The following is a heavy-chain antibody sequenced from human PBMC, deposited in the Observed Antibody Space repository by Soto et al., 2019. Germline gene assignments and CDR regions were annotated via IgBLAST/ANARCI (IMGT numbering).Heavy chain of an antibody. Sequence: QITLKESGPTLMKPTQTLTLTCTFSGFSLSTSGVGVGWIRQPPGKALEWLALIYWDDDKRYSPSLKSRLTHTKDNSKHQVLLIMTNMDPVDTATYYCAYSSVTIVRGITPFDPWGQGSLVSVSS. CDR2: IYWDDDK. CDR1: GFSLSTSGVG. V-gene: IGHV2-5*02. D-gene: IGHD3-10*01. J-gene: IGHJ5*02. CDR3: AYSSVTIVRGITPFDP.